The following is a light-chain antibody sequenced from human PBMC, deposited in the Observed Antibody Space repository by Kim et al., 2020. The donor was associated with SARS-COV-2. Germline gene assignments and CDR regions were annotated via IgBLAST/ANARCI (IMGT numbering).Light chain of an antibody. CDR3: QQYDSPPLA. CDR1: QSVSSGY. CDR2: GAS. V-gene: IGKV3-20*01. J-gene: IGKJ4*01. Sequence: TPGESVTLSCRASQSVSSGYLAWYQQKPGQAPRLLIYGASARATGIPDRFSGSGSGTGFTLNISRLEPEDFAVYYFQQYDSPPLAFGGGTKVDIK.